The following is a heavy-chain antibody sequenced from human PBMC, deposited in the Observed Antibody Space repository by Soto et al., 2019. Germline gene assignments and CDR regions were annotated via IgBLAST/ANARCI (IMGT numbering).Heavy chain of an antibody. CDR2: ISYDGSNK. CDR3: AKGGLWFGAYDAFDI. J-gene: IGHJ3*02. V-gene: IGHV3-30*04. CDR1: GFTFSSYA. D-gene: IGHD3-10*01. Sequence: QVQLVESGGGVVQPGRSLRLSCAASGFTFSSYAMHWVRQAPGKGLEWVAVISYDGSNKYYADSVKGRFTISRDNSKNTLYLQMNSLRAEDTAVYYCAKGGLWFGAYDAFDIWGQGTMVTVSS.